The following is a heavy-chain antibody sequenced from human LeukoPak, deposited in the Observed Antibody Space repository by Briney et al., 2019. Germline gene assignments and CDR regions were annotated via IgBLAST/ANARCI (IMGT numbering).Heavy chain of an antibody. Sequence: PSETLSLTCAVSGYSISSGYYWGWIRQPPGKGLEWIGSIYHSGSTYYNPSLKSRVTISVDTSKNQFSLKLSSVTAADTAVYYCARCSKGRVVVVAARGYFDYWGQGTLVTVSS. CDR1: GYSISSGYY. D-gene: IGHD2-15*01. J-gene: IGHJ4*02. CDR3: ARCSKGRVVVVAARGYFDY. V-gene: IGHV4-38-2*01. CDR2: IYHSGST.